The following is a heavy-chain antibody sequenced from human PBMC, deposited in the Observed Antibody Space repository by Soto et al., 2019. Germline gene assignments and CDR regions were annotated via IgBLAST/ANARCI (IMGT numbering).Heavy chain of an antibody. CDR2: IYYSGST. Sequence: SETLSLTCTVSGGSISSYYWSWIRQPPGKGLEWIGYIYYSGSTNYNPSLKSRVTISVDTSKNQFSPKLSSVTAADTAVYYCARLWFGELPGYYYGMDVWGQGTTVTVSS. CDR3: ARLWFGELPGYYYGMDV. V-gene: IGHV4-59*01. CDR1: GGSISSYY. D-gene: IGHD3-10*01. J-gene: IGHJ6*02.